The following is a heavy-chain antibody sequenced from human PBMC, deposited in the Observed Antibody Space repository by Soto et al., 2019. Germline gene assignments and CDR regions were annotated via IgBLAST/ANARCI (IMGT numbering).Heavy chain of an antibody. CDR3: ARKNDYSYSGGFDI. CDR2: TYYRSKWYN. J-gene: IGHJ3*02. CDR1: GDSVSSNRAS. Sequence: PSQTLSLTCVICGDSVSSNRASWNWIRQSPSRGLEWLGRTYYRSKWYNDYAVSVKSRITINPDTSKNQFSLQLNSVTPEDTAVYYCARKNDYSYSGGFDIRGQGTMVTVSS. D-gene: IGHD4-4*01. V-gene: IGHV6-1*01.